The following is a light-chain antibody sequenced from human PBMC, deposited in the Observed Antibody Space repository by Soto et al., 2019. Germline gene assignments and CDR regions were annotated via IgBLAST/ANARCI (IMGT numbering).Light chain of an antibody. CDR3: AAWDDSLNGWV. CDR2: SNN. J-gene: IGLJ3*02. V-gene: IGLV1-44*01. CDR1: SSNIGSNT. Sequence: QSVLTQPPSASGTPGQRVTISCSGSSSNIGSNTVNWYQQLPGTAPKLLIYSNNQWPSGVPDRFSGSKSGTSASLAISGPQSEDEADYYFAAWDDSLNGWVFGGGTKLTVL.